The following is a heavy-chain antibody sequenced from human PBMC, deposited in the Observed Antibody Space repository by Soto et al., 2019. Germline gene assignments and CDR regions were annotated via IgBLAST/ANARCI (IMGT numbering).Heavy chain of an antibody. V-gene: IGHV3-64*01. CDR3: ARREQADYYYMDV. CDR1: GFNFINYA. CDR2: ISSNGVGT. Sequence: GGSLRLSCAASGFNFINYAMDWVRQAPGKVLEYVSGISSNGVGTYYANSVKDRFTISRDNSKNTLYLQMGSLRAEDMAVYYCARREQADYYYMDVWGKGTSVTVSS. J-gene: IGHJ6*03. D-gene: IGHD6-13*01.